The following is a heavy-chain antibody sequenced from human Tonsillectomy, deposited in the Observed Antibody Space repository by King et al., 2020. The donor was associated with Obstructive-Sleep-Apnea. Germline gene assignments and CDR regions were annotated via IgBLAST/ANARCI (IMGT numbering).Heavy chain of an antibody. CDR1: GGSISSSNW. J-gene: IGHJ3*02. Sequence: VQLQESGPGLVKPSGTLSLTCAVSGGSISSSNWWSWVRQPPGKGLEWIGEIYHSGSTNYNPSLKSRVTISVDKSKNQFSLKLSSVTAADTAVYYCARAPYAKTYYYDSSGYLGASGESYGNAFDIWGQGTMVTVSS. CDR3: ARAPYAKTYYYDSSGYLGASGESYGNAFDI. CDR2: IYHSGST. V-gene: IGHV4-4*02. D-gene: IGHD3-22*01.